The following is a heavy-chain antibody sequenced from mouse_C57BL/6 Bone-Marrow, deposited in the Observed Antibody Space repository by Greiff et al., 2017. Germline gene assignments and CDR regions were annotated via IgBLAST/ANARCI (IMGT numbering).Heavy chain of an antibody. J-gene: IGHJ3*01. Sequence: QVQLQQSGAELARPGASVKLSFKASGYTFTSYGISWVKQRTGQGLEWIGEIYPRSGNTYYNEKFKGKATLTADKSSSTAYMELRSLTSEDSAVYFCARPYFAWFAYWGQGTLVTVSA. CDR1: GYTFTSYG. D-gene: IGHD2-10*01. V-gene: IGHV1-81*01. CDR2: IYPRSGNT. CDR3: ARPYFAWFAY.